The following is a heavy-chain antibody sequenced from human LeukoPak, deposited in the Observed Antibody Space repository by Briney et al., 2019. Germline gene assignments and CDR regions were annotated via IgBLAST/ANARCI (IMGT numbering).Heavy chain of an antibody. V-gene: IGHV4-59*08. CDR1: GGSTSRYY. D-gene: IGHD7-27*01. CDR3: ARRHWGPIDY. Sequence: PQTLSLTSTVSGGSTSRYYWSSIRQPPGKGLEWIGYIYYSGSTNYNPSLKSRVTISVDTSKNQFSLKLSSVTAADTAVYYCARRHWGPIDYWGQGTRVTVSS. CDR2: IYYSGST. J-gene: IGHJ4*02.